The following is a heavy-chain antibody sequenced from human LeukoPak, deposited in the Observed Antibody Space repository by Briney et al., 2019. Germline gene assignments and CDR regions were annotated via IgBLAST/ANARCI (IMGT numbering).Heavy chain of an antibody. CDR1: GYNFDTYW. CDR3: ARTEYSSYSGALDI. J-gene: IGHJ3*02. CDR2: IYPRDSDT. D-gene: IGHD6-6*01. Sequence: GESLKIAFQGSGYNFDTYWIGWVRQMPGKGLEWMGIIYPRDSDTRYSPSFQGQVTISADKSISTAYLQWSSLKPSDTAIYYCARTEYSSYSGALDIWGQGTMVTVSS. V-gene: IGHV5-51*01.